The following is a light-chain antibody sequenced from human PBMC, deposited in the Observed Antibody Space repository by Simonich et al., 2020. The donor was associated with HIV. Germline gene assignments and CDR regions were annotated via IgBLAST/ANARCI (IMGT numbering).Light chain of an antibody. Sequence: DIQMTQSPSSLSASVGDRVTITCRASQSISNYLNWFQQKPGKAPKLLIFAASSLQSGVPSRFSGSGSGTEFTLTISSMQSEDFAVYYCQQYYSTPFTFGPGTKVDFK. J-gene: IGKJ3*01. CDR3: QQYYSTPFT. CDR1: QSISNY. V-gene: IGKV1-39*01. CDR2: AAS.